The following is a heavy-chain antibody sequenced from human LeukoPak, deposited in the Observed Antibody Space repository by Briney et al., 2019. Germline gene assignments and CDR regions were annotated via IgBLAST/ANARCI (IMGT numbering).Heavy chain of an antibody. D-gene: IGHD7-27*01. V-gene: IGHV1-69*04. Sequence: SVKVSCKASGGTFSSYAISWVRQAPGQGLEWMGRIIPILGIANYAQKFQGRVTITADKSTSTAYMELSSLRSGDTAVYYCAREIRSPRGDYGMDVWGQGTTVTVSS. CDR3: AREIRSPRGDYGMDV. J-gene: IGHJ6*02. CDR1: GGTFSSYA. CDR2: IIPILGIA.